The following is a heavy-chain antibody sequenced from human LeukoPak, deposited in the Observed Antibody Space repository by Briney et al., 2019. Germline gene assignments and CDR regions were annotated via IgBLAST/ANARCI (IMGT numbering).Heavy chain of an antibody. CDR2: INHSGST. V-gene: IGHV4-34*01. CDR1: GGSFSGYY. Sequence: SETLSLTCAVYGGSFSGYYWSWIRQPPGKGLEWIGEINHSGSTNYNPSLKSRVTISVDTSKNQFSLKLSSVTAADTAVYYCARVGESSGWYSSWGQGTLVTVSS. J-gene: IGHJ5*02. D-gene: IGHD6-19*01. CDR3: ARVGESSGWYSS.